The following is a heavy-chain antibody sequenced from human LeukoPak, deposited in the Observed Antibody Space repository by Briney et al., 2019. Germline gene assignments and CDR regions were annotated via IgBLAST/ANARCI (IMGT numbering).Heavy chain of an antibody. V-gene: IGHV4-4*07. CDR3: ATRASGVYCSSTSCSDY. Sequence: PSETLSLTCTVSGGSISSYYWSWIRQPAGKGLEWIGRIYTSGSTNYNPSLKSRVTISVDTSKNQFSLKLSSVTAADTAVYYCATRASGVYCSSTSCSDYWGQGTLVTVSS. D-gene: IGHD2-2*01. J-gene: IGHJ4*02. CDR2: IYTSGST. CDR1: GGSISSYY.